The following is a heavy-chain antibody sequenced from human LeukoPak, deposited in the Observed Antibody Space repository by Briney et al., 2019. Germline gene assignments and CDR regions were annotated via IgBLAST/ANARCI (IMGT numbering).Heavy chain of an antibody. J-gene: IGHJ4*02. CDR2: IHFGGPS. D-gene: IGHD3-22*01. Sequence: SDTLSLTCNVSGGSMSTSGYYWGWIRQPPGKGLEWVATIHFGGPSYYNASLKSRLTISVDTSKKYFSLRLTSVTAADTAVYHCATSYDRHGYYYDFWGRGLRVAVSS. CDR1: GGSMSTSGYY. V-gene: IGHV4-39*02. CDR3: ATSYDRHGYYYDF.